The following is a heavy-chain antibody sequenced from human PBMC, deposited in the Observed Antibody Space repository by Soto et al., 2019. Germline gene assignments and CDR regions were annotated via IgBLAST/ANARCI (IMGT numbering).Heavy chain of an antibody. D-gene: IGHD3-22*01. Sequence: ASVKVSCKASGYTFTSYDINWVRQATGQGLEWMGWMNPNSGNTGYAQKFQGRVTMTRNTSISTAYMELISLGSEDTAVYYCARGANYYDSSGYYKGPGPWGQGTLVTVSS. CDR1: GYTFTSYD. CDR3: ARGANYYDSSGYYKGPGP. CDR2: MNPNSGNT. J-gene: IGHJ5*02. V-gene: IGHV1-8*01.